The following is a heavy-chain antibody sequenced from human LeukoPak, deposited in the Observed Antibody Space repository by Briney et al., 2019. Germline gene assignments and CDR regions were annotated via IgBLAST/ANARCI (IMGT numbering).Heavy chain of an antibody. J-gene: IGHJ4*02. D-gene: IGHD3-22*01. CDR3: ARPSGDSSGYYYSFFDY. CDR2: INHSGST. V-gene: IGHV4-34*01. Sequence: SETLSLTCAVYGGSFSGYYWSWIRQPPGKGLEWIGEINHSGSTNYNPSLKSRVTISVDTSKNQFSLKLSSVTAADTAVYYCARPSGDSSGYYYSFFDYWGQGTLVTVSS. CDR1: GGSFSGYY.